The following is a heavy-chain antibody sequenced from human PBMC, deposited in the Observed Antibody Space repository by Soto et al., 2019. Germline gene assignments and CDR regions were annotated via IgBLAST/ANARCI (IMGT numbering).Heavy chain of an antibody. Sequence: PGESLKISCKGSGYSFTSYWIGWVRQMPGKGLEWMGIIYPGDSDTRYSPSFQGQVTISADKSISTAYLQWSSLKASDTAMYYCARHSLIAARPVSYYGMDVWGQGTTVTVSS. J-gene: IGHJ6*02. CDR3: ARHSLIAARPVSYYGMDV. D-gene: IGHD6-6*01. V-gene: IGHV5-51*01. CDR2: IYPGDSDT. CDR1: GYSFTSYW.